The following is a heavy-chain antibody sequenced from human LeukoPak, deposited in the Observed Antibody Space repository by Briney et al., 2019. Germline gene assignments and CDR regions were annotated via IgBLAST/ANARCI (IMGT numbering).Heavy chain of an antibody. CDR2: LYSDDTT. D-gene: IGHD1-26*01. CDR3: ARGGGYYAIDY. CDR1: GFIVNSNY. J-gene: IGHJ4*02. Sequence: GGSMRLSCAASGFIVNSNYMNWVRQAPGKGLEWVSVLYSDDTTYYADSVKGRFTISRDNSKNTLYLQMNNLRAEDTAVYYCARGGGYYAIDYWGQGTLVTVSS. V-gene: IGHV3-53*01.